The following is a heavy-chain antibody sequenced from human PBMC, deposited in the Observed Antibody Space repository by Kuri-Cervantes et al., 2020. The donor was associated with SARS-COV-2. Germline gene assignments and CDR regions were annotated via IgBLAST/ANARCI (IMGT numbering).Heavy chain of an antibody. Sequence: GGSLRLSCTASGFIFSDYYMTWIRQAPGKGLEWVSNIGPSGTTKYYADSVKGRFTISRDNAKNSLYLQMNSLRAEDTAVYYCARDLLTGNAFDIWGQGTMVTVSS. CDR3: ARDLLTGNAFDI. D-gene: IGHD7-27*01. CDR1: GFIFSDYY. V-gene: IGHV3-11*04. J-gene: IGHJ3*02. CDR2: IGPSGTTK.